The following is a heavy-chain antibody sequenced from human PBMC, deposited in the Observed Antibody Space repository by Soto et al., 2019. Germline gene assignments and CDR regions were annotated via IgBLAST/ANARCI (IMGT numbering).Heavy chain of an antibody. CDR3: ASRNSGNDY. D-gene: IGHD6-19*01. J-gene: IGHJ4*02. CDR2: IIPIFYTT. Sequence: QVLLVQSGAEVKKPGSSVKVSCKASGGTFSSYTINWVRQAPGQGLGWMGGIIPIFYTTNYAQKFQGRVTITADKSTSTAYMELSSLRSEDTAVYYCASRNSGNDYWGQGTLVTVSS. V-gene: IGHV1-69*06. CDR1: GGTFSSYT.